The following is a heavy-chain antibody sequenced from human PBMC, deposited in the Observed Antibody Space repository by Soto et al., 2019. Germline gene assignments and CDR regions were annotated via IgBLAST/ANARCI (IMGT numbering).Heavy chain of an antibody. Sequence: EVQVLEYGGGLVQPGGSLRLSCAATGFTFSDFAMSWVRQATGKGLEWVSRIYGGGNGPHYADSVKGRVTISRDNSKNSLYLQMNSLRAEDTAVYYCAKMEGMDPWADYLDYLGQGTLVPVSS. CDR1: GFTFSDFA. J-gene: IGHJ4*02. CDR3: AKMEGMDPWADYLDY. V-gene: IGHV3-23*01. D-gene: IGHD2-2*03. CDR2: IYGGGNGP.